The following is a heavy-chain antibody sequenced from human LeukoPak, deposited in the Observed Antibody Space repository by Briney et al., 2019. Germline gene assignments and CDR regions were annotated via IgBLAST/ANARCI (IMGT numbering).Heavy chain of an antibody. V-gene: IGHV3-9*01. CDR1: GFSFDDYA. D-gene: IGHD3-9*01. J-gene: IGHJ3*02. Sequence: GGSLRPSCAASGFSFDDYAMHWARQTPGKGLEWVSGISWNSGSIAYADSVKGRFTISRDNAKNSLYLQMNSLTAEDTALYYCGRDGSNILTAYAFDIWGQGTMVTVSS. CDR3: GRDGSNILTAYAFDI. CDR2: ISWNSGSI.